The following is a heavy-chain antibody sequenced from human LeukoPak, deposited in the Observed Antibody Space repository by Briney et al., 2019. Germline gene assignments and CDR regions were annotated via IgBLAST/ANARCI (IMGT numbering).Heavy chain of an antibody. CDR1: GVSFSGYY. Sequence: SETLSFTCAVYGVSFSGYYWSWIPQAPGKELEWIGEINHSGSTYDNPSLKSRGTISVDTSKNQFSLKLGSVTAADTAVYYCARGPSVGTTTRYGVYYYYYYMDVWDKGTTVTVSS. CDR3: ARGPSVGTTTRYGVYYYYYYMDV. J-gene: IGHJ6*03. CDR2: INHSGST. V-gene: IGHV4-34*01. D-gene: IGHD1-1*01.